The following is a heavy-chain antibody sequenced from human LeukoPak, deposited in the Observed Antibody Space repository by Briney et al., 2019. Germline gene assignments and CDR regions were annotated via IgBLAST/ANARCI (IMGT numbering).Heavy chain of an antibody. Sequence: SETLSLTCTVSGASISSSSYYWGWIRQPPGKGLEWIGSIYYGGSTYYNPSLKSRVTISVDTSKNQFSLKLSSVTAADTAVYYCARHAWGVGAADYWGQGTLVTVSS. CDR1: GASISSSSYY. D-gene: IGHD1-26*01. CDR2: IYYGGST. V-gene: IGHV4-39*01. J-gene: IGHJ4*02. CDR3: ARHAWGVGAADY.